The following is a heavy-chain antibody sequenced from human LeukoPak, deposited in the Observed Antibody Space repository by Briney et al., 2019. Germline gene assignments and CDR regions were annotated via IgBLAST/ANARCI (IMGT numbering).Heavy chain of an antibody. Sequence: GGALRLSCAASGFTFSSYNMNWVRQAPGKGLEWVSSISSSSTYIYYADSVKGRFTISRDNAKKSLYLQMKSLRAEDTAVYYCARDQGGSDPYYFDYWGQGTLVTVSS. J-gene: IGHJ4*02. V-gene: IGHV3-21*01. CDR3: ARDQGGSDPYYFDY. CDR1: GFTFSSYN. CDR2: ISSSSTYI. D-gene: IGHD1-26*01.